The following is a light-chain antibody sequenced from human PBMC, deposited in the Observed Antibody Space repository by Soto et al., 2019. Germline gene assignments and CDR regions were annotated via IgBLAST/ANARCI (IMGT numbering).Light chain of an antibody. CDR3: QQYGSAPRT. J-gene: IGKJ1*01. CDR1: QSVTNFF. V-gene: IGKV3-20*01. Sequence: EIVLTQSPGTLSLSPGERATLSCRASQSVTNFFLAWYQQKPGQAPRLLIYGASNRATGIPDRFSGSGSGTDFTLTISSLEPEDIAVYYCQQYGSAPRTFGQGTKVEV. CDR2: GAS.